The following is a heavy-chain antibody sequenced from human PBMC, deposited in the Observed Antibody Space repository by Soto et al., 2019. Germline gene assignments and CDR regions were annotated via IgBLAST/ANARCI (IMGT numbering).Heavy chain of an antibody. Sequence: GGSLRLSCAASGFTVSSNYMSWVRQAPGKGLEWVSVIYSGGSTYYADSVKGRFTISRDNSKNTLYLQMNSLRAEDTAVYYCARAMTWLTDAFDIWGQGTMVTVSS. D-gene: IGHD3-22*01. J-gene: IGHJ3*02. CDR2: IYSGGST. CDR3: ARAMTWLTDAFDI. CDR1: GFTVSSNY. V-gene: IGHV3-53*01.